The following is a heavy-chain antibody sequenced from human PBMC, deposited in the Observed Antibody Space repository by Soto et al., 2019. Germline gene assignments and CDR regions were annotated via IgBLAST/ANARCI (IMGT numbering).Heavy chain of an antibody. CDR3: AKGEGSSGYYALCDS. D-gene: IGHD3-22*01. J-gene: IGHJ4*02. V-gene: IGHV3-9*01. Sequence: EVQLVESGGGLVQPGRSLRLSCAASGFTFDDYAMHWVRQAPGKGLEWVSGISWNSGSIGYADSVKGRFTISRDNAKNSLYLQMNSLRAEDTALYYCAKGEGSSGYYALCDSWGQGTLVSVSS. CDR1: GFTFDDYA. CDR2: ISWNSGSI.